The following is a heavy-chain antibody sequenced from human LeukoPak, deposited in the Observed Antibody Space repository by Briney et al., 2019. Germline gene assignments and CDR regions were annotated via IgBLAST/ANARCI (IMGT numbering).Heavy chain of an antibody. CDR1: GGSISSYY. CDR2: IYYSGST. V-gene: IGHV4-59*01. Sequence: SETLSLTCTVSGGSISSYYWSWIRQPPGKGLEWIGYIYYSGSTNYNPSLKSRVTISVDTSKNQFSLKLSSVTAADTAVYYCARGREGSSTSSITRYYIDVWGKGTTFSVSS. J-gene: IGHJ6*03. CDR3: ARGREGSSTSSITRYYIDV. D-gene: IGHD2-2*01.